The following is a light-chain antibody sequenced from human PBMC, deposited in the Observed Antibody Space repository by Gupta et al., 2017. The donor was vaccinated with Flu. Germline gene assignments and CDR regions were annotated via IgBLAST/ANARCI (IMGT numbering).Light chain of an antibody. V-gene: IGLV3-10*01. Sequence: SYELTQPPSVSVSPGQTAKITCSGDALPEKYVYWFQQKSGQAPVLVVYEDVKRPSGIPERISGSSSGTLATLTIGGAQVEDEADYYCYSIDSSGDQREFGGGTKLTVL. CDR2: EDV. CDR3: YSIDSSGDQRE. J-gene: IGLJ3*02. CDR1: ALPEKY.